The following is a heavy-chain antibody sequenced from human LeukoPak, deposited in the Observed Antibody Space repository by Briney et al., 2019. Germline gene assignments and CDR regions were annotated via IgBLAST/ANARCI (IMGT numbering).Heavy chain of an antibody. CDR1: GFTFSSYW. Sequence: GGSLRLSYAASGFTFSSYWMSWVRQAPGKGLEWVANIKQDGSEKYYVDSVKGRFTISRDNAKNSLYLQMNSLRAEDTAVYYCARDRDYYDNPIDYWGQGTLVTVSS. V-gene: IGHV3-7*01. CDR3: ARDRDYYDNPIDY. J-gene: IGHJ4*02. CDR2: IKQDGSEK. D-gene: IGHD3-22*01.